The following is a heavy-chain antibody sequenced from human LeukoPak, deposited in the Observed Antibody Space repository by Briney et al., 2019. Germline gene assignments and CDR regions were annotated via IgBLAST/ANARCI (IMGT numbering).Heavy chain of an antibody. Sequence: ASVKVSCKASGYTFTSYDINWVRQATGQGLEWMGWVNPNSGNTGYAQKFQGRVTMTRNTSISTAYMELSSLRSEDTAVYYCARGYGSGSYYLNYYYYYMDVWGKGTTVTISS. V-gene: IGHV1-8*01. J-gene: IGHJ6*03. CDR2: VNPNSGNT. D-gene: IGHD3-10*01. CDR1: GYTFTSYD. CDR3: ARGYGSGSYYLNYYYYYMDV.